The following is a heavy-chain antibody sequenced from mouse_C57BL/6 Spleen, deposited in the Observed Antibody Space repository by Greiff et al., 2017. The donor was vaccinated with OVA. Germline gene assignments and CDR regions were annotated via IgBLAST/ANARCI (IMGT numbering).Heavy chain of an antibody. J-gene: IGHJ1*03. V-gene: IGHV3-6*01. D-gene: IGHD1-1*01. CDR1: GYSITSGYY. Sequence: EVKLMESGPGLVKPSQSLSLTCSVTGYSITSGYYWNWIRQFPGNKLEWMGYISYDGSNNYNPSLKNRISITRDTSKNQFFLKLNSVTTEDTATYYCARDGVVDWYFDVWGTGTTVTVSS. CDR3: ARDGVVDWYFDV. CDR2: ISYDGSN.